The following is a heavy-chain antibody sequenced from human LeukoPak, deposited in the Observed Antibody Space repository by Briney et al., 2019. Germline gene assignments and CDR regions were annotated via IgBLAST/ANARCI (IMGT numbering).Heavy chain of an antibody. D-gene: IGHD3-22*01. J-gene: IGHJ4*02. CDR3: AREYGPDYYDSSGSYGI. Sequence: GGSLRLSCSASGFTFGDYSMTWVRQAPGKGLEWVSYISSSGSTIYYADSVKGRFTISRDNSKNSLYLQMNSLRAEDTAVYYCAREYGPDYYDSSGSYGIGGQGTLVPVSS. CDR2: ISSSGSTI. V-gene: IGHV3-11*01. CDR1: GFTFGDYS.